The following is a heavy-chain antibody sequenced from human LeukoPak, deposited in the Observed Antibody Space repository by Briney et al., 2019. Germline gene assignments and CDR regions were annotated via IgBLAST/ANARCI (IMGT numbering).Heavy chain of an antibody. CDR1: GDSVSTNSVA. Sequence: SQTLSLTCAISGDSVSTNSVAWNWLRQSPSRGLEWLGRTSCRSKLYNDYAVSVKSRITITPHTSKNQFSLQLNSVTPEDTAVYYCAREAEITRFDYWGQGTLVTVSS. V-gene: IGHV6-1*01. D-gene: IGHD5-24*01. CDR2: TSCRSKLYN. CDR3: AREAEITRFDY. J-gene: IGHJ4*02.